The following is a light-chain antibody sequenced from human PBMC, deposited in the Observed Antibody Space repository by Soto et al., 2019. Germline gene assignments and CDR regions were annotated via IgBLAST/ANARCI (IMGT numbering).Light chain of an antibody. CDR3: RQHNDWHQT. CDR1: QSVSGY. Sequence: EIEMTQSPATLSVSPGETVTLSCRASQSVSGYLAWYQQRPGQAPRLLIYGASTRATGVPARFSGSGSGTDFSPPIIGLQSEDFAVYYCRQHNDWHQTFGQGTKVEIK. V-gene: IGKV3-15*01. CDR2: GAS. J-gene: IGKJ1*01.